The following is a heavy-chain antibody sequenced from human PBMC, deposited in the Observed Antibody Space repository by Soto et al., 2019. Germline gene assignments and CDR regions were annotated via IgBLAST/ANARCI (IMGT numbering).Heavy chain of an antibody. D-gene: IGHD2-2*01. Sequence: SETLSLTCAVYGGSFSGYYWSWIRQPPGKGLEWIGEINHSGSTNYNPSLKSRVTISVDTSKNQFSLKLSSVTAADTAVYYCARVSGRPGYCSSTSCYYYYYYMDVWGKGTTVTVSS. CDR1: GGSFSGYY. V-gene: IGHV4-34*01. CDR3: ARVSGRPGYCSSTSCYYYYYYMDV. J-gene: IGHJ6*03. CDR2: INHSGST.